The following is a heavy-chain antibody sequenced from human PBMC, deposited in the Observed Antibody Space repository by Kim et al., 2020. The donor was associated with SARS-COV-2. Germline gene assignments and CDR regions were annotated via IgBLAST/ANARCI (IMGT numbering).Heavy chain of an antibody. V-gene: IGHV3-23*01. CDR2: ISNSGGAR. D-gene: IGHD6-13*01. J-gene: IGHJ4*02. Sequence: GGSLRLSCAASGFTFSSHAMSWVRQAPGKGLQWVSEISNSGGARYYADSVKGRFIISRDNSKNTVYLQMNSLRGEDTAVYYCANGYSSTWYRFSVASWGPGDLVTVSS. CDR3: ANGYSSTWYRFSVAS. CDR1: GFTFSSHA.